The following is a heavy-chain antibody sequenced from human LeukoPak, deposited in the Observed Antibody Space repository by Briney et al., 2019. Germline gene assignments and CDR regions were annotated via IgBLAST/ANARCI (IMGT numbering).Heavy chain of an antibody. CDR1: GYTFTDYY. J-gene: IGHJ4*02. D-gene: IGHD2-15*01. CDR2: INPGGGRT. CDR3: ARVTSPARRGRTLVAAAATPFDY. Sequence: ASVKVSCKASGYTFTDYYAHWVRRAPGLGLEWMGVINPGGGRTTYAQKFQDRVNMTRDTSTSTVYMELSGLTSADTAVYFCARVTSPARRGRTLVAAAATPFDYWGQGTLVTVSS. V-gene: IGHV1-46*01.